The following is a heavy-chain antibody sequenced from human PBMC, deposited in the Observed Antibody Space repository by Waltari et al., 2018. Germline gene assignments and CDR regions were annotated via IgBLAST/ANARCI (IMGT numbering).Heavy chain of an antibody. D-gene: IGHD1-26*01. V-gene: IGHV3-74*01. J-gene: IGHJ5*02. CDR3: VRATLVGASTRAGLDP. Sequence: EVQLVESGGGLVQPGASLRLSCSAPGLTFSSYWLHRVRQTPGKGLVWVSRTNGDGSSTSYADSVKGRFTLSRDNAKNTLYLQMNSLRVEDTAVYYCVRATLVGASTRAGLDPWGQGTLVTVSS. CDR1: GLTFSSYW. CDR2: TNGDGSST.